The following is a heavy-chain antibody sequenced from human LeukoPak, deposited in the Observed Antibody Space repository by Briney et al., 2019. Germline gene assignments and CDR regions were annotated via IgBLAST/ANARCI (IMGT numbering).Heavy chain of an antibody. D-gene: IGHD6-13*01. CDR3: AKDGRVAAAAYYFDY. CDR1: GFTVSSNY. J-gene: IGHJ4*02. Sequence: GGSLRLSCAASGFTVSSNYMSWVRQAPGKGLEWVSVIYSGGSTYYADSVKGRFTISRHNSKNTLYLQMNSLRAEDTAVYYCAKDGRVAAAAYYFDYWGQGTLATVSS. V-gene: IGHV3-53*04. CDR2: IYSGGST.